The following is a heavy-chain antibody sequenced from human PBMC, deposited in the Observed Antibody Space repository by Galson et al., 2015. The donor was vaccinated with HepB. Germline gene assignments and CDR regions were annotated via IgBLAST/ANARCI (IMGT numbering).Heavy chain of an antibody. CDR3: ARDMRDGYNSGAFDI. D-gene: IGHD5-24*01. Sequence: SVKVSCKASGGTFSSYAISWVRQAPGQGLEWMGGIIPIFGTANYAQKFQGRVTITADESTSTAYMELSSLRSEDTAVYYCARDMRDGYNSGAFDIWGQGTMVTVSS. CDR2: IIPIFGTA. CDR1: GGTFSSYA. V-gene: IGHV1-69*13. J-gene: IGHJ3*02.